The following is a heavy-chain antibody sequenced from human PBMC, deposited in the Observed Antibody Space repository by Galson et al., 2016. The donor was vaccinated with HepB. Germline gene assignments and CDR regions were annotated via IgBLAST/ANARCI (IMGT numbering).Heavy chain of an antibody. Sequence: CAISGDSVSSNSVAWNWIRQSPSRGLEWLGRTYYKSKWFNDYAVSVKSRININPDTSKNQFSLQLNSVTPEDTAVYYCARDNTGRFDYWGQGALVTASS. V-gene: IGHV6-1*01. CDR1: GDSVSSNSVA. CDR2: TYYKSKWFN. J-gene: IGHJ4*02. CDR3: ARDNTGRFDY. D-gene: IGHD2-8*02.